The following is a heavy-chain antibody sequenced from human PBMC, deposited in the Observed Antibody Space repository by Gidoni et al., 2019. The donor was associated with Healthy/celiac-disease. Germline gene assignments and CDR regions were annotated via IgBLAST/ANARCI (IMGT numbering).Heavy chain of an antibody. J-gene: IGHJ4*02. V-gene: IGHV3-7*01. CDR1: GFPFSSYW. Sequence: EVQLVESGGGLVQPGGSLRLSCAASGFPFSSYWMSWVRQAPGKGLEWVANIKQDGSEKYYVDSVKGRFTISRDNAKNSLYLQMNSLRAEDTAVYYCAREVIYLSYWGQGTLVTVSS. CDR3: AREVIYLSY. CDR2: IKQDGSEK.